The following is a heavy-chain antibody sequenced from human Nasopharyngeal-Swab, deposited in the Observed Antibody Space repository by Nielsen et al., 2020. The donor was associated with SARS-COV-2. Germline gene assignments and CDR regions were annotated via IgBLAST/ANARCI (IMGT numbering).Heavy chain of an antibody. CDR2: ISYDGSNK. V-gene: IGHV3-30-3*01. CDR3: ARGGLLELGFYWYFDL. Sequence: GGSLRLSCAASGFTFSSYAMHWVRQAPGKGLEWVAVISYDGSNKYYADSVKGRFTISRDNSKNTLYLQMNSLRAEDTAVYYCARGGLLELGFYWYFDLWGRGTLDTVSS. J-gene: IGHJ2*01. D-gene: IGHD2-21*02. CDR1: GFTFSSYA.